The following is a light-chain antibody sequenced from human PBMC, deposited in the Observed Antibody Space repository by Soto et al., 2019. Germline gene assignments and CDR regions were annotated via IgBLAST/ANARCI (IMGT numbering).Light chain of an antibody. CDR1: KIGS. Sequence: SYELTQPPSVSVAPGETATITCRGHKIGSVHWYQQNPGQAPVLVMSYDSDRPSGIAERFSGSNSGNTATLTVSRVEAGDEADYYCQVWDSSSDYGVFGGGTKLTVL. CDR3: QVWDSSSDYGV. CDR2: YDS. J-gene: IGLJ3*02. V-gene: IGLV3-21*04.